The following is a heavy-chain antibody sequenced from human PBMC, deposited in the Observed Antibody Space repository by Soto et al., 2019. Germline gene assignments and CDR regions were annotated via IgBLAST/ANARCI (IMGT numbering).Heavy chain of an antibody. CDR1: GFTVSSNY. V-gene: IGHV3-53*01. J-gene: IGHJ4*02. D-gene: IGHD6-13*01. Sequence: GGALRRSCAASGFTVSSNYMSWVRQAPGKGLEWVSVIYSGGSTYYADSVKGRFTISRDNSKNTLYLQMNSLRAEDTAVYYCARIPYSSSWYYFDYWGQGTLVTVSS. CDR2: IYSGGST. CDR3: ARIPYSSSWYYFDY.